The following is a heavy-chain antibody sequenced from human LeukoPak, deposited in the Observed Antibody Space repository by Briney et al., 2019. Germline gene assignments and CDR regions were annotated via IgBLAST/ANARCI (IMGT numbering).Heavy chain of an antibody. V-gene: IGHV1-8*01. J-gene: IGHJ4*02. CDR2: MNPYSGNT. CDR3: ARDYDYYGSGSYYY. Sequence: GASVQVSCKASGYTFTSYDINWVRQATGHGLEWMGWMNPYSGNTGYAQKIQGRVTMTRNTSISTAYMELSSLRSEDTAVYYCARDYDYYGSGSYYYWGQGTLVTVSS. D-gene: IGHD3-10*01. CDR1: GYTFTSYD.